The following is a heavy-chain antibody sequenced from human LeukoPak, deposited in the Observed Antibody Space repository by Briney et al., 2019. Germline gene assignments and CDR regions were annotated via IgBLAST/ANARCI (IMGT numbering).Heavy chain of an antibody. CDR1: AASISSSSHH. J-gene: IGHJ6*02. CDR2: IYYGQTI. V-gene: IGHV4-39*01. D-gene: IGHD3-3*01. CDR3: ARVPIYRTIFGVVRGSSNLLDV. Sequence: SETLSLTCTISAASISSSSHHWGWIRQSPGKGLEWIGSIYYGQTIYYNPSLNSRVTISVVTSKDQFTLQLNSVTAADTAVYYCARVPIYRTIFGVVRGSSNLLDVWGQGTTVTVSS.